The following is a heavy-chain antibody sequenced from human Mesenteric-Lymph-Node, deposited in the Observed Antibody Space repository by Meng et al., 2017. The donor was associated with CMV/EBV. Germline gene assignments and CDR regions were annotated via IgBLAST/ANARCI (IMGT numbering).Heavy chain of an antibody. CDR1: ASLASGGYY. Sequence: ASLASGGYYWGWIRQPPGRGLEWLGSIYYSGSTVYNPSLKSRVTISVDTSKNQFSVKLSSMTAADPAVYYCARASSGWYTGAVKFDHWGQGTLVTVSS. D-gene: IGHD6-19*01. CDR3: ARASSGWYTGAVKFDH. CDR2: IYYSGST. J-gene: IGHJ4*02. V-gene: IGHV4-39*01.